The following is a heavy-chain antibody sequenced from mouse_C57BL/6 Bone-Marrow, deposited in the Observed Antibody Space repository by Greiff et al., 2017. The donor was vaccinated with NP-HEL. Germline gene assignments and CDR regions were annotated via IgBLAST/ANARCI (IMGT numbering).Heavy chain of an antibody. Sequence: VQLQQSGAELVRPGASVKLSCTASGFNITDDYMHWVKQRPEQGLEWIGWIDPENGDTEYASKFQGKATITADTSSNTAYLQLSSLTSEDTAVYYCTTWGTYYGSSYPFAYWGQGTLVTVSA. D-gene: IGHD1-1*01. CDR2: IDPENGDT. CDR1: GFNITDDY. J-gene: IGHJ3*01. V-gene: IGHV14-4*01. CDR3: TTWGTYYGSSYPFAY.